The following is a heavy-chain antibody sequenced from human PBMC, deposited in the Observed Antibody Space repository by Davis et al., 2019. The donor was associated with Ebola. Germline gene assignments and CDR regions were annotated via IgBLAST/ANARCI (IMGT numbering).Heavy chain of an antibody. J-gene: IGHJ3*01. CDR2: IVYTGNT. CDR1: GVSISHHY. CDR3: ARGGLVPAALYL. D-gene: IGHD2-2*01. V-gene: IGHV4-59*11. Sequence: PGGSLRLSSTVPGVSISHHYWSWIRQPPGKGLEWIGYIVYTGNTIYNPSLKSRVTISGDTSKKQFSLRLNSVTAADTAVYYCARGGLVPAALYLWGQGTMVTVSS.